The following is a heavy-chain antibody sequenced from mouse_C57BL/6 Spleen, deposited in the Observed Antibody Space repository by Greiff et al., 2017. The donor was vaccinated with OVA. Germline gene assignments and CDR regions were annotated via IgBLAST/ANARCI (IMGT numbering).Heavy chain of an antibody. Sequence: VQVVESGPELVKPGASVKISCKASGYAFSSSWMNWVKQRPGKGLEWIGRIYPGDGDTNYNGKFKGKATLTADKSSSTAYMQLSSLTSEDSAVYFCARRGDEGYPFAYWGQGTLVTVSA. D-gene: IGHD2-3*01. CDR1: GYAFSSSW. V-gene: IGHV1-82*01. J-gene: IGHJ3*01. CDR2: IYPGDGDT. CDR3: ARRGDEGYPFAY.